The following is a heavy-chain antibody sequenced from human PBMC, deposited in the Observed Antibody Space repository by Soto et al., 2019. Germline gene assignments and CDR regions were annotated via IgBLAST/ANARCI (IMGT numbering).Heavy chain of an antibody. V-gene: IGHV1-18*01. CDR3: ARVVAVAGTLYYFDY. CDR2: ISAYNGNT. CDR1: GYTFTSYG. Sequence: VASVKVSCKASGYTFTSYGISWVRQAPGQGLERMGWISAYNGNTNYAQKLQGRVTMTTDTSTSTAYMELRSLRSDDTAVYYCARVVAVAGTLYYFDYWGQGTLVTVSS. J-gene: IGHJ4*02. D-gene: IGHD6-19*01.